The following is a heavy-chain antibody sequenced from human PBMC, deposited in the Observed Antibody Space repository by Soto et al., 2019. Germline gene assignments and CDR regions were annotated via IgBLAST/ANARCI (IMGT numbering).Heavy chain of an antibody. D-gene: IGHD2-2*01. J-gene: IGHJ5*02. CDR3: ARGKDIVVVPAAIWFDP. CDR1: GYTFTSYV. V-gene: IGHV1-18*01. CDR2: ISAYNGNT. Sequence: ASVKVSCQASGYTFTSYVISWVRQAPGQGLEWMGWISAYNGNTNYAQKLQGRVTMTTDTSTSTAYMELRSLRSDDTAVYYCARGKDIVVVPAAIWFDPWGQGTLVTVSS.